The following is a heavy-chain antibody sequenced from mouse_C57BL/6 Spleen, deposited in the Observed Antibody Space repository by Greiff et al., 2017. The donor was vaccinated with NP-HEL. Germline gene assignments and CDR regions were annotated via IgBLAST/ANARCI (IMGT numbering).Heavy chain of an antibody. V-gene: IGHV1-54*01. CDR2: INPGSGGT. CDR3: ARRYDYGREYFDV. D-gene: IGHD2-4*01. J-gene: IGHJ1*03. CDR1: GYAFTNYL. Sequence: VQLHQSGAELVRPGTSVKVSCKASGYAFTNYLIEWVKQRPGQGLEWIGVINPGSGGTNYNEKFKGKATLTADKSSSTAYMQLSSRTSEDSAVYCCARRYDYGREYFDVWGTGTTVTVSS.